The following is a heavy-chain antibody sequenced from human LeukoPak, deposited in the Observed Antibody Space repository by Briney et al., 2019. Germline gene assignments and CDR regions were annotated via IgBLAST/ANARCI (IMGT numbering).Heavy chain of an antibody. CDR1: GGSISSYY. D-gene: IGHD4-17*01. J-gene: IGHJ4*02. CDR3: ASLFYGDYGQGNYFDY. V-gene: IGHV4-59*01. CDR2: IYYSGST. Sequence: SETLSLTCTVSGGSISSYYWSWIRQPPGKGLERIGYIYYSGSTNYNPSLKSRVTISVDTSKNQFSLKLSSVTAADAAVYYCASLFYGDYGQGNYFDYWGQGTLVTVSS.